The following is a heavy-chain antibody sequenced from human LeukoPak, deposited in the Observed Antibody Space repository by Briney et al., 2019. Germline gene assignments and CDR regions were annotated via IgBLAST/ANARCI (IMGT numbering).Heavy chain of an antibody. D-gene: IGHD3-10*01. CDR1: GYTFTSYA. CDR3: ARGAITMVRGVSGLFDP. Sequence: ASVKVSCKASGYTFTSYAMHWVRQAPGQRLEWMGWINAGNGNTKYSQKFQGRVTITRDTSASTAYMELSSLRSEDTAVYYCARGAITMVRGVSGLFDPWGQGTLVTVSS. V-gene: IGHV1-3*01. CDR2: INAGNGNT. J-gene: IGHJ5*02.